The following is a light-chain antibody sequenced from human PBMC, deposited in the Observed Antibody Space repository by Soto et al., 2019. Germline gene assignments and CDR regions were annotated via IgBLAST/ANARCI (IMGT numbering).Light chain of an antibody. Sequence: EVVLTQSPATLSLSPGERATLSCRASQSVFVYLAWYQQKPGQAPRLLIYDASNRAPGIPARFSGSGSGTDFTLTISSLEPEDFAVYYCQPRYSWPPLTFGGGTKVEIK. J-gene: IGKJ4*01. V-gene: IGKV3-11*01. CDR1: QSVFVY. CDR3: QPRYSWPPLT. CDR2: DAS.